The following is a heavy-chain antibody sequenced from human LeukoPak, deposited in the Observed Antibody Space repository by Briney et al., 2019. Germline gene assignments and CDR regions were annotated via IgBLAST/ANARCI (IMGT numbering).Heavy chain of an antibody. V-gene: IGHV3-74*01. CDR3: AKDEPLDDDIFDY. D-gene: IGHD3-9*01. CDR1: GFTFSSYW. CDR2: INSDGSST. Sequence: GGSLRLSCAASGFTFSSYWMHWVRQAPGKGLVWVSRINSDGSSTSYADSVKGRFTISRDNAKNTLYLQMNSLRAEDTAVYYCAKDEPLDDDIFDYWGQGTLVTVSS. J-gene: IGHJ4*02.